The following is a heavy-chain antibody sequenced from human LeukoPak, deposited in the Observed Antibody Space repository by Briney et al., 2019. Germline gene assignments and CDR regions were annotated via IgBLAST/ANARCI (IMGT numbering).Heavy chain of an antibody. D-gene: IGHD4-23*01. CDR3: AREYGGNSLVYGMDV. CDR1: GGSISSYY. V-gene: IGHV4-59*01. CDR2: IYYSGST. Sequence: SETLSLTCTVSGGSISSYYWSWIRQPPGKGLEWIGYIYYSGSTNYNPSLKSRVTISVDTSKNQFSLKLSSVTAADTAVYYCAREYGGNSLVYGMDVWGQGTTVTVSS. J-gene: IGHJ6*02.